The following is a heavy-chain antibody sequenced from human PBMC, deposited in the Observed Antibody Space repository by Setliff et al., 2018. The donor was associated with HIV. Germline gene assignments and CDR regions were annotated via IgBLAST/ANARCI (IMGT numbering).Heavy chain of an antibody. J-gene: IGHJ4*02. CDR1: GGPFSGYY. CDR3: ARDSEPMSGTWYDY. CDR2: VHHSGRTT. D-gene: IGHD1-1*01. Sequence: PSETLSLTCAVYGGPFSGYYWGWIRQSPGKGLEWIGEVHHSGRTTNYNPSLKSRVTMSVDTSKNQFSLKLTSETAADTGTYYCARDSEPMSGTWYDYWGQGTLVTVSS. V-gene: IGHV4-34*01.